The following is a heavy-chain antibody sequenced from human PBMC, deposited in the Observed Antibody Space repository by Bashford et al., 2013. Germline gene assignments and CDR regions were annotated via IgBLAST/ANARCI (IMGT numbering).Heavy chain of an antibody. V-gene: IGHV4-59*01. CDR3: VRFSGYGDYAY. D-gene: IGHD4-17*01. Sequence: SETLSLTCTVSGGSISGYYWSWIRQPPGKGLEYIGYIYYTGSTNYSPSLKSRVTISLHTSRNQFSLNLSSVTAADTAVYYCVRFSGYGDYAYWGQGTLVTVSS. CDR1: GGSISGYY. J-gene: IGHJ4*02. CDR2: IYYTGST.